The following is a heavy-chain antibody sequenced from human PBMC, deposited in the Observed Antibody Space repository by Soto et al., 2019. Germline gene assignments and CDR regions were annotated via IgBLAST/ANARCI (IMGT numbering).Heavy chain of an antibody. Sequence: PGGSLRLSCAASGFTFSSYSMNWVRQAPGKGLEWVSYISSSSSTIYYADSVKGRFTISRDNAKNSLYLQMNSLRDEDTAVYYCARDFPMVRGVINWFDPWGQGTLVTVSS. CDR3: ARDFPMVRGVINWFDP. V-gene: IGHV3-48*02. D-gene: IGHD3-10*01. CDR2: ISSSSSTI. J-gene: IGHJ5*02. CDR1: GFTFSSYS.